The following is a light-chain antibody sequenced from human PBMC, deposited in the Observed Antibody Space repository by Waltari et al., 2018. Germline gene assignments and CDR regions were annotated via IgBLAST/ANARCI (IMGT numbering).Light chain of an antibody. J-gene: IGKJ4*01. Sequence: DIVLTQSPATLSLSPGERATLSCRASKNVRTCLAWYQQKPGQAHRLLISDASNRAIGIPARFSGSGSGTDFTLTISSLEPEDCACYYGQQRFDWPLTFGGGTKVEIK. CDR3: QQRFDWPLT. V-gene: IGKV3-11*01. CDR2: DAS. CDR1: KNVRTC.